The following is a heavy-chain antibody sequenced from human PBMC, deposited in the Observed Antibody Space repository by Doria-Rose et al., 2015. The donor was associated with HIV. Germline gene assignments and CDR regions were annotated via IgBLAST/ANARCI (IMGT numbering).Heavy chain of an antibody. Sequence: ESGPVLVKPTETLTLTCTVSGASLSSPGMGVSWIRQPPGKALEWLANIYTDDERSYKTSLKSRLTISRGTSKSQVVLTMTDMDPADTATYYCARIKSSRWYHKYYFDFWGQGTLVIVSA. J-gene: IGHJ4*02. V-gene: IGHV2-26*01. CDR1: GASLSSPGMG. D-gene: IGHD6-13*01. CDR2: IYTDDER. CDR3: ARIKSSRWYHKYYFDF.